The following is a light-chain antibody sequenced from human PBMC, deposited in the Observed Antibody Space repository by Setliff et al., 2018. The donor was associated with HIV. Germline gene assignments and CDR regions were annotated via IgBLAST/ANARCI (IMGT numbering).Light chain of an antibody. CDR3: SSYTSSTTVI. J-gene: IGLJ2*01. V-gene: IGLV2-14*03. CDR1: NSDVATYNF. CDR2: DVS. Sequence: QSALAQPASVSGSPGQSIAISCTGTNSDVATYNFVSWYQQHPGKAPNVLIFDVSSRPSGVSDRFSGSKSGNTASLTISGLQAEDEADYYCSSYTSSTTVIFGGGTK.